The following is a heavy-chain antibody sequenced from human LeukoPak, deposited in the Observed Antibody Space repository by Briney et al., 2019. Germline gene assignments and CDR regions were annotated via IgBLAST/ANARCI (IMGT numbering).Heavy chain of an antibody. CDR1: GGSISSSSYY. Sequence: SETLSLTCTVSGGSISSSSYYWGWIRQPPGKGLEWIGSIYYSGSTYYNPSLKSRVTMSVDTSKNQFSLKLSSVTAADTAVYYCARDSSMVRGDSDGFDPWGQGTLVTVSS. V-gene: IGHV4-39*07. J-gene: IGHJ5*02. D-gene: IGHD3-10*01. CDR3: ARDSSMVRGDSDGFDP. CDR2: IYYSGST.